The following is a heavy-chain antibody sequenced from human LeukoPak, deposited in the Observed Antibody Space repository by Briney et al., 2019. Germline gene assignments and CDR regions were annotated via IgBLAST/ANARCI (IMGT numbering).Heavy chain of an antibody. CDR2: MNPNSGNT. J-gene: IGHJ6*03. D-gene: IGHD2-8*01. CDR3: ARVDNGYYYYYMDV. CDR1: GYTFTSYD. Sequence: ASVKVSCKASGYTFTSYDINWVRQATGQGLEWMGWMNPNSGNTGYAQKFQGRVTMTRNTSISTAYMELSSLRSEDTAVYYCARVDNGYYYYYMDVWGKGTTVTISS. V-gene: IGHV1-8*01.